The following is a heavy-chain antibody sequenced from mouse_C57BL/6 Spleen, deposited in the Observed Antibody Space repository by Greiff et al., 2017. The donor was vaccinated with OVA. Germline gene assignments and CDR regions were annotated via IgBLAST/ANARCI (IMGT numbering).Heavy chain of an antibody. Sequence: QVQLQQHGAALLKPGASVKMSCKASGYTFTSYWITWVKQRPGQGLEWIGDIYPGSGSTNYNEKFKSKATLTVDTSSSTAYMQLSSLTSEDSAVYYCARRRGYGNPWFAYWGQGTLVTVSA. CDR3: ARRRGYGNPWFAY. D-gene: IGHD2-1*01. J-gene: IGHJ3*01. CDR1: GYTFTSYW. V-gene: IGHV1-55*01. CDR2: IYPGSGST.